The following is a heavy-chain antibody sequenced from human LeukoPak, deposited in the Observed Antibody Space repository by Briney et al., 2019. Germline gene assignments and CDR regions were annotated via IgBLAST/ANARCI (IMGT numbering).Heavy chain of an antibody. CDR3: ARANSSSWYFDY. CDR1: GGFISSTFYY. D-gene: IGHD6-13*01. V-gene: IGHV4-39*07. J-gene: IGHJ4*02. Sequence: SETLSLTCTVSGGFISSTFYYWGWIRQPPGKGLEWIGSINYSGSTYYNPSLKSRVTISVDTSKNQFSLKLSSVTAADTAVYYCARANSSSWYFDYWGQGTLVTVSS. CDR2: INYSGST.